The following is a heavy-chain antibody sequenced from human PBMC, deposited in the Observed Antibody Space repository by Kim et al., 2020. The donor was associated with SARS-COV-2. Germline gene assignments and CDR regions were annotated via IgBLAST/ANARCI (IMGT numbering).Heavy chain of an antibody. V-gene: IGHV3-11*06. CDR2: ISSSSSDT. J-gene: IGHJ4*02. CDR3: ARCGYSYGHFDY. CDR1: GFTFSDYY. D-gene: IGHD5-18*01. Sequence: GGSLRLSCAASGFTFSDYYMSWIRQAPGKGLEWVSYISSSSSDTNYADSVKGRFTISRDNAEHSLYLQMNSLRAEDTAVYYCARCGYSYGHFDYWGQGTLVTVSS.